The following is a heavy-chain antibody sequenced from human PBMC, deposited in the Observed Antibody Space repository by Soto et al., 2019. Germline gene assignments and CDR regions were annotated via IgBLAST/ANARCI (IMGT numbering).Heavy chain of an antibody. V-gene: IGHV5-51*01. Sequence: EVQLVQSGAEVKKPGESLKISCKGSGYSFTSYWIGWVRQMPGKGLEWMGIIYPGDSDTRYSPSFQGQVTISADKSISTAYLQWSSLKASDTAMYYCARQRFIAAAGWDAFDIWGQGTMVTVSS. D-gene: IGHD6-13*01. CDR3: ARQRFIAAAGWDAFDI. J-gene: IGHJ3*02. CDR1: GYSFTSYW. CDR2: IYPGDSDT.